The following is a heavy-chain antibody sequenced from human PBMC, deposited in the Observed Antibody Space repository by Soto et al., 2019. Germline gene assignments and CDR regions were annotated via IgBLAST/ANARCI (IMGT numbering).Heavy chain of an antibody. CDR2: IYDSGST. J-gene: IGHJ4*02. CDR1: GGSISSTSYY. D-gene: IGHD1-26*01. V-gene: IGHV4-39*01. CDR3: AGSGSYLVY. Sequence: QVQLQESGPGLVKPSETLSLTCTVSGGSISSTSYYWGWIRQPPGKGLEWIGYIYDSGSTHFNPSLKSRVTISADTSRNQFSLQLSSVTAADTAVYYCAGSGSYLVYWGQGTLVTVSS.